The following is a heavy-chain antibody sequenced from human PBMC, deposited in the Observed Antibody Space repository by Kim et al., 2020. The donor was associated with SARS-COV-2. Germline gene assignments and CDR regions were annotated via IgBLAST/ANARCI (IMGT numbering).Heavy chain of an antibody. D-gene: IGHD6-19*01. V-gene: IGHV4-59*01. CDR3: ARDRVAVAGYYYYGMDV. Sequence: LKSRVTISVDTSKNQFSLKLSSVTAADTAVYYCARDRVAVAGYYYYGMDVWGQGTTVTVSS. J-gene: IGHJ6*02.